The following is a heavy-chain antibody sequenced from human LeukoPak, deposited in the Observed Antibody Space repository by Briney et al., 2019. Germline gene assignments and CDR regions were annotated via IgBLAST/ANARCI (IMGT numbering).Heavy chain of an antibody. CDR1: GYSFSNYW. CDR2: IYPGDAET. V-gene: IGHV5-51*01. Sequence: GESLKISCKGSGYSFSNYWIGWVRQMPGKGLEYMGIIYPGDAETRYSPSFQGQVTILVDKPINTAYLQWSSLRASDTAMYYCARHDSSGYPFDSWGQGTLVTVSS. J-gene: IGHJ4*02. D-gene: IGHD3-22*01. CDR3: ARHDSSGYPFDS.